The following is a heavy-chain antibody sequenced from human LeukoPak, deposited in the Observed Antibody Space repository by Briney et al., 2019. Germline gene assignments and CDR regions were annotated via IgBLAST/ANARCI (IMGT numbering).Heavy chain of an antibody. CDR1: GGSLSGSSYY. J-gene: IGHJ4*02. CDR3: ARGTMATITEYYFDY. CDR2: IYYSGST. Sequence: SETLSLTCTVSGGSLSGSSYYWGWIRHPPGEGLERIGSIYYSGSTYYNPSLKSRVTISVDTTKNQISLKLSSVTAADTAVYYCARGTMATITEYYFDYWGQGTLVTVSS. D-gene: IGHD5-24*01. V-gene: IGHV4-39*07.